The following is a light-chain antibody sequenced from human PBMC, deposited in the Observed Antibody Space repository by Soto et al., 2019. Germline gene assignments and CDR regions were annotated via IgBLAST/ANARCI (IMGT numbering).Light chain of an antibody. Sequence: EIVMTQSPATLSVSPGERATLSCRASQSVSSNLAGYQQKPGQAPRLLIYGASTRATGIPARFSGSGSGTEFTLTISSLQSEDFGVYYCQQYNNWPITFGQGTRLEIQ. V-gene: IGKV3-15*01. CDR3: QQYNNWPIT. J-gene: IGKJ5*01. CDR1: QSVSSN. CDR2: GAS.